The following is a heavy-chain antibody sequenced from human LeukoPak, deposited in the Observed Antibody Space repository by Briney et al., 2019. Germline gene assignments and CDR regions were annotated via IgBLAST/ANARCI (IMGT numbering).Heavy chain of an antibody. CDR2: ISGSGGST. D-gene: IGHD2-2*02. Sequence: TGGSLRLSCAASGFTFSSYAMSWVRQAPGKGLEWVSAISGSGGSTYYADSVKGRFTISRDNSKNTLYLQMNSLRAEDTAVYYCARRAGCSSTSCYKAPEYYYYYMDVWGKGTTVTVSS. CDR3: ARRAGCSSTSCYKAPEYYYYYMDV. CDR1: GFTFSSYA. J-gene: IGHJ6*03. V-gene: IGHV3-23*01.